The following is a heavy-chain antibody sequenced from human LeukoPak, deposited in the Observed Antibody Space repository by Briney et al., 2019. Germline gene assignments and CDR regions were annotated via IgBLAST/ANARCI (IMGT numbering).Heavy chain of an antibody. CDR1: GGSISSYY. CDR2: IFTSGST. V-gene: IGHV4-4*07. D-gene: IGHD2-15*01. J-gene: IGHJ5*02. CDR3: ARGRFGYCSGGSCWKEFDP. Sequence: SETLSLTCTVSGGSISSYYWSWIRQPAGKGLEWIGRIFTSGSTNYNPSLKSRVTISVDTSKNQFSLKLSSVTAADTAVYYCARGRFGYCSGGSCWKEFDPWGQGTLVTVSS.